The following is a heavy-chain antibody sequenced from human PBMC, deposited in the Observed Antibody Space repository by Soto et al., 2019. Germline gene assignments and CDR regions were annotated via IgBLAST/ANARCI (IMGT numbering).Heavy chain of an antibody. D-gene: IGHD3-22*01. CDR1: GFSLSTGVG. J-gene: IGHJ4*02. Sequence: SGPTLVNPTQTLTLTCTFSGFSLSTGVGVGWIRQPPGKALEWLALMYWDSDKRYSPSLKSRLTITKDPSKNQVVLTMTNMDPVDTATYYCARQYYYDSSGYYRPFDNWGQGTLVTVSS. CDR2: MYWDSDK. CDR3: ARQYYYDSSGYYRPFDN. V-gene: IGHV2-5*02.